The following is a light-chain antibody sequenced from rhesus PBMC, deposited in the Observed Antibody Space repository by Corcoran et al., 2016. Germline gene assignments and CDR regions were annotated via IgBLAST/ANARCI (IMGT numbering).Light chain of an antibody. Sequence: DIQMTQSPSSLSASAGDTVTITGRASQGINNYLAWYQQKLGKAPKPLIYSTSNLESGDQSRFSGSGSGTDFTLTIRSLQPEDFAFSYCQQHNSYPLTFGQGTKVEIE. CDR1: QGINNY. CDR2: STS. V-gene: IGKV1S14*01. J-gene: IGKJ1*01. CDR3: QQHNSYPLT.